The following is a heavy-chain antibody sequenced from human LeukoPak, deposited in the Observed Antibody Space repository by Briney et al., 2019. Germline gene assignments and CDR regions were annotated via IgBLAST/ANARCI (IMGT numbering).Heavy chain of an antibody. CDR2: VSYSGTT. CDR1: HDSISTYS. CDR3: AGRYCTSTMCYVGAVAGYEF. D-gene: IGHD2-8*01. J-gene: IGHJ4*02. Sequence: PSETLSLTCTVSHDSISTYSRSWLRQPPGKGLEWLGYVSYSGTTNYNPSLKSRVTMSVDTSKSQFSLTLRSVTAADTAVYYCAGRYCTSTMCYVGAVAGYEFWGQGALVTVSS. V-gene: IGHV4-59*13.